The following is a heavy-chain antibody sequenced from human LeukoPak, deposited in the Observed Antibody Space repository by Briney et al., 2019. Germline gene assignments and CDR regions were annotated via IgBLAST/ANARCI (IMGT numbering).Heavy chain of an antibody. CDR1: GGTFSSYA. V-gene: IGHV1-69*04. CDR3: AREGWFGEFTLYFFDY. J-gene: IGHJ4*02. D-gene: IGHD3-10*01. Sequence: SVKVSCKASGGTFSSYAISWVRQAPGQGLEWMGRIIPILGIANYAQKFQGRVTITADKSTSTAYMELSSLRSEDTAVYYCAREGWFGEFTLYFFDYWGQGTLVTVSS. CDR2: IIPILGIA.